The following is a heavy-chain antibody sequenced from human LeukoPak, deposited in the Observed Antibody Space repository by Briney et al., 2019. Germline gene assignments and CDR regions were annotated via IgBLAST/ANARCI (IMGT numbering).Heavy chain of an antibody. Sequence: GGSLRLSCAASGFTFSSYWMHWVHQAPGKGLVWVSRINSDGSSTSYADSVKGRFTISRDNAKNTLYLQMNSLRDEDTAVYYCARGSTVTYHYYYYMDVWGKGTTVTISS. CDR2: INSDGSST. CDR1: GFTFSSYW. D-gene: IGHD4-17*01. V-gene: IGHV3-74*01. CDR3: ARGSTVTYHYYYYMDV. J-gene: IGHJ6*03.